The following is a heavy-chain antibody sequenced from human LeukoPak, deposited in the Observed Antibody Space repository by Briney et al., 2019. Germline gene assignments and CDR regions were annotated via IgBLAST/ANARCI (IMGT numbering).Heavy chain of an antibody. D-gene: IGHD3-10*01. J-gene: IGHJ4*02. V-gene: IGHV3-64D*06. CDR3: VKDWFGDF. Sequence: QSGGSLRLSCSASGFTFRTYAMHWVRQAPGKGLEYVSAISSNGDSTYYADSVKGRFTISRDNSRNTVCLQMSSLRADDTAVYYCVKDWFGDFWGQGTLVTVSS. CDR1: GFTFRTYA. CDR2: ISSNGDST.